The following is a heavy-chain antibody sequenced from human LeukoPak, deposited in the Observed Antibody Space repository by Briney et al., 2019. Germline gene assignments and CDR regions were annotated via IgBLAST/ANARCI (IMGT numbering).Heavy chain of an antibody. J-gene: IGHJ5*02. CDR2: IYYSGST. D-gene: IGHD5-18*01. V-gene: IGHV4-39*01. CDR3: ARHEEYSYGYGWFDP. Sequence: PSETLSLTCTVSGGSISSSSYYWGWIRQPPGKGLDRIGSIYYSGSTYYNPSLKSRVTISVDTSKNQFSLKLSSVTAADTAVYYCARHEEYSYGYGWFDPWGQGTLVTVSS. CDR1: GGSISSSSYY.